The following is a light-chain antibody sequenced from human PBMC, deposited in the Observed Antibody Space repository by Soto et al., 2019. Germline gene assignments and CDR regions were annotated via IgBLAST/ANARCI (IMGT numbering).Light chain of an antibody. J-gene: IGLJ2*01. Sequence: QAVVTQEPSLTVSPGGTVTLTCASSTGAVTSGYYPNWFQQKPGQPPRALIYSTTYKHSWTPARFSGSLLGGKAALTLLGVQPEDEADYYCLLFYGDGVIFGGGTQLTVL. V-gene: IGLV7-43*01. CDR1: TGAVTSGYY. CDR2: STT. CDR3: LLFYGDGVI.